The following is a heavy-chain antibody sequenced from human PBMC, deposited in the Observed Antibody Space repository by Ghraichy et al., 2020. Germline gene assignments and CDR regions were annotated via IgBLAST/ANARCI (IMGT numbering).Heavy chain of an antibody. J-gene: IGHJ6*02. D-gene: IGHD4-11*01. CDR2: IYYSGST. CDR3: ARRVMTTVTHGAYGMDV. CDR1: GGSISSSSYY. V-gene: IGHV4-39*01. Sequence: ETLSLTCTVSGGSISSSSYYWGWIRQPPGKGLEWIGSIYYSGSTYYNPSLKSRVTISVDTSKNQFSLKLSSVTAADTAVYYCARRVMTTVTHGAYGMDVWGQGTTVTVSS.